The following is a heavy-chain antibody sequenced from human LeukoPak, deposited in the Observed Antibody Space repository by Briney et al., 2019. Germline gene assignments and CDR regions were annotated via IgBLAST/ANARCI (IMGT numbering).Heavy chain of an antibody. J-gene: IGHJ4*02. V-gene: IGHV3-9*01. CDR3: AKVYGGYSYGLDY. D-gene: IGHD5-18*01. Sequence: GGSLRLSCAASEFTFDDYAMHWVRQAPGKGLEWVSGISWNSGSIGYADSVKGRFTISRDNAKNSLYLQMNSLRAEDTALYYCAKVYGGYSYGLDYWGQGTLVTVSS. CDR2: ISWNSGSI. CDR1: EFTFDDYA.